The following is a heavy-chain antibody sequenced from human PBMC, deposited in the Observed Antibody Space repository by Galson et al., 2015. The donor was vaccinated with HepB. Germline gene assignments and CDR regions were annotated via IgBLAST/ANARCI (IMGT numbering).Heavy chain of an antibody. J-gene: IGHJ2*01. CDR3: ARLRKEGAKYYYDSSGYGGWYFDL. D-gene: IGHD3-22*01. CDR2: IYYSGST. CDR1: GGSISSYY. Sequence: LTCTVSGGSISSYYWSWIRQPPGKGLEWIGYIYYSGSTNYNPSLKSRVTISVDTSKNQFSLKLSSVTAADTAVYYCARLRKEGAKYYYDSSGYGGWYFDLWGRGTLVTVSS. V-gene: IGHV4-59*08.